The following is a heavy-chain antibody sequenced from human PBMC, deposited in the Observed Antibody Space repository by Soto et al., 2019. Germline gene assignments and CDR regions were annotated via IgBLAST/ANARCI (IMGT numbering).Heavy chain of an antibody. CDR2: IYYSGST. CDR1: GGSISSYY. V-gene: IGHV4-59*08. Sequence: PSETLSLTCTVSGGSISSYYWSWIRQPPGKGLEWIGYIYYSGSTNYNPSLKSRVTISVDTSKNQFSLKLSSVTAADTAVYYCARHRSLGYYYYMDVWGKGTTVTVS. CDR3: ARHRSLGYYYYMDV. D-gene: IGHD2-15*01. J-gene: IGHJ6*03.